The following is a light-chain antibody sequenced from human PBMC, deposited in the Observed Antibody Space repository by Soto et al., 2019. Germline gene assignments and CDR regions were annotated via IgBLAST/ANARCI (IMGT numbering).Light chain of an antibody. CDR2: DVT. J-gene: IGLJ2*01. Sequence: QSALTQPASVSESPGQSITISCTGTSSDVGGYNYVSWYQQHPGKAPKLMIFDVTNRPSGVSNRFSGSKSGDTASLTISGLQAEDEADYYCSSYTTINTLVVFGGGTKLTVL. V-gene: IGLV2-14*01. CDR1: SSDVGGYNY. CDR3: SSYTTINTLVV.